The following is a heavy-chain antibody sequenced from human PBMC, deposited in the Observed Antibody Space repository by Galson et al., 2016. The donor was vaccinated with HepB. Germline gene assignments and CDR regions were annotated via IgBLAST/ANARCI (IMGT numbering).Heavy chain of an antibody. CDR3: ARNSGGSYLGWFDP. CDR2: IYHSGTT. V-gene: IGHV4-4*02. CDR1: GGSISSGNW. D-gene: IGHD1-26*01. Sequence: ETLSLTCAVSGGSISSGNWWTWVRQPPGKGLEWIGEIYHSGTTHYNPSLESRVTISVDKSKNQFSLKLNSVTAADTAVYYCARNSGGSYLGWFDPWGQGTLVTVSS. J-gene: IGHJ5*02.